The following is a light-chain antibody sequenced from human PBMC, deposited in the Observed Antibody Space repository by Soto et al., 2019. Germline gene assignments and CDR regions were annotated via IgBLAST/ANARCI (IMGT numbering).Light chain of an antibody. CDR2: GVF. CDR1: QSISRY. J-gene: IGKJ1*01. CDR3: QQSYSTPWT. V-gene: IGKV1-39*01. Sequence: DIQMTQSPSSLSASVGDRVTITCRASQSISRYLSWYQQKPGKAPKLLIYGVFRLQSGVPPRFSGSGSGADFPLTISTLQPEDFATYYCQQSYSTPWTFGQGTKVEIK.